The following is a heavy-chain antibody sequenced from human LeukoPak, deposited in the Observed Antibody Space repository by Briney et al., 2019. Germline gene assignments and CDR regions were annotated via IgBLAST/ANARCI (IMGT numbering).Heavy chain of an antibody. CDR3: ARDLAVAGTYYYYGMDV. J-gene: IGHJ6*01. CDR1: GFTFSSYE. D-gene: IGHD6-19*01. Sequence: GGSLRLSCAASGFTFSSYEMNWVRQAPGKGLEWVSYISSSSSTIYYADSVRGRFTISRDNAKNSLYLQMSSLRAEDTAVYYCARDLAVAGTYYYYGMDVWGQGTTVTVSS. CDR2: ISSSSSTI. V-gene: IGHV3-48*03.